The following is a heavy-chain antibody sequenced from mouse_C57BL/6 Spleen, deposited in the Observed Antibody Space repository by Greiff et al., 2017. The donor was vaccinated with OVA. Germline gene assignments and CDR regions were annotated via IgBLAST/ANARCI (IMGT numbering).Heavy chain of an antibody. Sequence: VQLQESGPELVKPGASVKISCKASGYAFSSSWMNWVKQRPGKGLEWIGRIYPGGGDPNYNGKFKGKATLTADKSSSTAYMQLSSLTSEDSAVDFGARSYDYDGYAIDYWGQGTSVTVSS. CDR3: ARSYDYDGYAIDY. CDR2: IYPGGGDP. J-gene: IGHJ4*01. D-gene: IGHD2-4*01. V-gene: IGHV1-82*01. CDR1: GYAFSSSW.